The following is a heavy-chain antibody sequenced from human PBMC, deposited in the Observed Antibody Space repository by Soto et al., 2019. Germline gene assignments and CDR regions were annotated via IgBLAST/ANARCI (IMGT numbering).Heavy chain of an antibody. CDR1: GGSINSENW. CDR2: IYHSGNT. J-gene: IGHJ4*02. CDR3: ARGPSLKAHLAY. Sequence: SETLSLTCAVSGGSINSENWWSWVRQPPGKGLEWIGEIYHSGNTNYSPSLKSRITISIDKSKNQFFLNLNSVTAADTAVYLRARGPSLKAHLAYWGPGTLVTVSS. V-gene: IGHV4-4*02.